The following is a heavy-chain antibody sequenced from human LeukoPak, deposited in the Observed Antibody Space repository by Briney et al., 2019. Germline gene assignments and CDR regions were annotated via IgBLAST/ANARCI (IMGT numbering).Heavy chain of an antibody. CDR1: GFSFSSYA. D-gene: IGHD6-19*01. J-gene: IGHJ4*02. V-gene: IGHV3-23*01. CDR2: ISGSGDNT. Sequence: PGGSLRLSCAASGFSFSSYAMSWVRQAPGKGLEWVSSISGSGDNTYYAESVKGRFTISRDSSKNTLFLQMNSLRAEDTAVFYCAKRSGYTTGWFFDFWGQGTLVTVPS. CDR3: AKRSGYTTGWFFDF.